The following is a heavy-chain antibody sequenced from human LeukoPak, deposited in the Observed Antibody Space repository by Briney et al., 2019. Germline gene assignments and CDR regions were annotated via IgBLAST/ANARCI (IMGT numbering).Heavy chain of an antibody. CDR3: AREDQKFAFDY. J-gene: IGHJ4*02. CDR2: ISYDGSNK. CDR1: GFTFSSYA. Sequence: PGGSLRLSCAASGFTFSSYAMHWVRQAPGKGLEWVAVISYDGSNKYYADSVKGRFTISRDNSKNTLYLQMNSLRAEDTAVYYCAREDQKFAFDYWGQGTLVTVSS. V-gene: IGHV3-30-3*01.